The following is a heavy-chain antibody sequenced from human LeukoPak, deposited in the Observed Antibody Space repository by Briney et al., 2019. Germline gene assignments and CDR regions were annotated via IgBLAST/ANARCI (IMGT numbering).Heavy chain of an antibody. Sequence: ASVKVSCKASGYTFTGYYMHLVRQAPGQGLEWMGWMNPNSGGTNYAQKFQGRVTMTRDTSISTAYMELSRLRSDDTAVYYCARAGRYCSSTSCYKSNSDYWGQGTLVTVSS. CDR3: ARAGRYCSSTSCYKSNSDY. CDR2: MNPNSGGT. V-gene: IGHV1-2*02. J-gene: IGHJ4*02. CDR1: GYTFTGYY. D-gene: IGHD2-2*02.